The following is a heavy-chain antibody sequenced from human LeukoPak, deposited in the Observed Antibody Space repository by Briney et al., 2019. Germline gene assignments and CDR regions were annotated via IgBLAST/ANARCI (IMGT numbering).Heavy chain of an antibody. CDR2: ISWNSGSI. J-gene: IGHJ4*02. Sequence: SLRLSCAASGFTFDDYAMHWVRQAPGKGLEWVSGISWNSGSIGYADSVKGRFTISRDNAKNSLYLQMNSLRAEDTALYYCAKRVRGSYSDWGQGTLVTVSS. D-gene: IGHD1-26*01. CDR3: AKRVRGSYSD. CDR1: GFTFDDYA. V-gene: IGHV3-9*01.